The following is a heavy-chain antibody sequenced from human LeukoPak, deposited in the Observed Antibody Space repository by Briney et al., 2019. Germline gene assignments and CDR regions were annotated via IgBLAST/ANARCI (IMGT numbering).Heavy chain of an antibody. CDR1: GYTFTSYY. V-gene: IGHV1-46*01. CDR3: VGSGNQVGLNFDY. J-gene: IGHJ4*02. CDR2: IDPSGGGT. D-gene: IGHD3-10*01. Sequence: PEASVKVSCKASGYTFTSYYMHWVRQAPGQGLEWMGIIDPSGGGTSYAQKFQGRVTMTRDTPTSTVYMELSSLRSEDTAVYYCVGSGNQVGLNFDYWGQGTLVTVSS.